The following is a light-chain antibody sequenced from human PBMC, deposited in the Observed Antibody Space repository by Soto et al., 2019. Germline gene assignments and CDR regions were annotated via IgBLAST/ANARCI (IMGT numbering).Light chain of an antibody. CDR2: AAS. CDR3: QQQGT. V-gene: IGKV3-20*01. Sequence: IVLTQSPGPLSLSPGERATLSCRASRSLSSSYVVWYQQKPGQAPRLLIYAASRRATGIPDRFSGSGSATEYTLTISRLEPEDFAVYYCQQQGTFGQGTKLEIK. CDR1: RSLSSSY. J-gene: IGKJ2*01.